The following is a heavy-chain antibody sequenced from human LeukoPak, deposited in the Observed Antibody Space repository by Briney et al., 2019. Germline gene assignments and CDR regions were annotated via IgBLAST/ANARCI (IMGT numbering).Heavy chain of an antibody. CDR3: ARFRRTGTKPYNWFDP. CDR2: TNPNSGGT. D-gene: IGHD1-7*01. V-gene: IGHV1-2*02. Sequence: ASVKVSCKASGYTFTGYYMHWVRQAPGQGLEWMGWTNPNSGGTNYAQKFQGRVTMTRDTSISTAYMELSRLRSDDTAVYYCARFRRTGTKPYNWFDPWGQGTLVTVSS. CDR1: GYTFTGYY. J-gene: IGHJ5*02.